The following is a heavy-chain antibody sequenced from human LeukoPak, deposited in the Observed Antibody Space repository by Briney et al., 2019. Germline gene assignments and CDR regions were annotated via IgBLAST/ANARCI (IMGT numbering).Heavy chain of an antibody. V-gene: IGHV4-38-2*01. J-gene: IGHJ4*02. CDR2: IYHSGST. CDR3: ATLAAAGRFDY. Sequence: SETLSLTCAVSGYSISGGYYWGWIRQPPGKGLEWIGSIYHSGSTYYNPSLKSRVTISVDTSKNQFSLRLSSVTAADTAVYYCATLAAAGRFDYWGQGTLVTVSS. CDR1: GYSISGGYY. D-gene: IGHD6-13*01.